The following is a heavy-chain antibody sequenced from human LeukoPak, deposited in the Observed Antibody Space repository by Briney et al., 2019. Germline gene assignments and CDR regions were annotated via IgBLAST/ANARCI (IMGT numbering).Heavy chain of an antibody. CDR3: AHLEMAIQLGGFVDY. J-gene: IGHJ4*02. D-gene: IGHD5-24*01. CDR1: GFTVSSNY. Sequence: GGSLRLSCAASGFTVSSNYMSRVRQAPGKGLEWVSSISSSSSYIYYADSVKGRFTISRDNAKNSLYLQMNSLRAEDTAVYYCAHLEMAIQLGGFVDYWGQGPLVAVSS. V-gene: IGHV3-21*01. CDR2: ISSSSSYI.